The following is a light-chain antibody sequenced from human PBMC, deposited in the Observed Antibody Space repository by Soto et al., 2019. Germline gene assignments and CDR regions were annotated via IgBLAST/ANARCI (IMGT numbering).Light chain of an antibody. V-gene: IGLV2-14*01. CDR3: SSYTNSNTYD. CDR1: SSDIGVYNY. J-gene: IGLJ1*01. Sequence: HSVLTQPASVSGSPGQSITFSCTGTSSDIGVYNYVSWYQQHPVKAPKLMIYEVNNRPSGVSNRFSGSKSGNTASLTISGLQAEDEADYYCSSYTNSNTYDFATGTKETV. CDR2: EVN.